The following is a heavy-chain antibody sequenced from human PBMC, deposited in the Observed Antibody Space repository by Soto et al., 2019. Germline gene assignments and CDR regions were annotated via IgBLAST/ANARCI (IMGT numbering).Heavy chain of an antibody. Sequence: ASVKVSCKVSGYFLTELGIDWVRQAPGKGLEWMVGFDREVGETVYAQRCQGRVTMTEDTSTDSAYMELSSLTSEDTAIYYCTHGEGIVNSNVKFDSWGQGTLVTVSS. V-gene: IGHV1-24*01. CDR1: GYFLTELG. CDR2: FDREVGET. D-gene: IGHD1-26*01. J-gene: IGHJ4*02. CDR3: THGEGIVNSNVKFDS.